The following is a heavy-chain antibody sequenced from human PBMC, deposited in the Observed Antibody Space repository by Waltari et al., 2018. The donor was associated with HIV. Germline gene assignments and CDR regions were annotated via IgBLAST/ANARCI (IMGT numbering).Heavy chain of an antibody. V-gene: IGHV1-2*06. J-gene: IGHJ6*02. D-gene: IGHD2-2*02. CDR1: GYTFTGYY. CDR3: ARGDYCSSTSCYINGMDV. Sequence: QVQLVQSGAEVKKPGASVKVSCKASGYTFTGYYMHWVRQAPGQGLDWMGRINPNSGGTNYAQKFQGRVTMTRDTSISTAYMELSRLRSDDTAVYYCARGDYCSSTSCYINGMDVWGQGTTVTVS. CDR2: INPNSGGT.